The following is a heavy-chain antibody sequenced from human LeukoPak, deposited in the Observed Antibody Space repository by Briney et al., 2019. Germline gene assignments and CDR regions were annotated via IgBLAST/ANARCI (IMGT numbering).Heavy chain of an antibody. CDR1: GFTFSSYA. V-gene: IGHV3-30*18. CDR3: AKNRADSSSWHFDY. J-gene: IGHJ4*02. Sequence: PGRSLRLSCAASGFTFSSYAMHWVRQAPGKGLEWVAIISYDGSNKYYADSVKGRFTISRDNSKNTLYLQMNSLRAEDTAVYYCAKNRADSSSWHFDYWGQGTLVTVSS. D-gene: IGHD6-13*01. CDR2: ISYDGSNK.